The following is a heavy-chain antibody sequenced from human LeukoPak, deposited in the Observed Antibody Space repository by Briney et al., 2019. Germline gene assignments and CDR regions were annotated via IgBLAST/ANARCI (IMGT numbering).Heavy chain of an antibody. CDR1: GYTLTELS. D-gene: IGHD3-22*01. J-gene: IGHJ4*02. Sequence: EASVKVSCKVSGYTLTELSMHRARQAPGKGLEWMGGFDPEDGETIYAQKFQGRVTMTEDTSTDTAYMELSSLRSEDTAVYYCATADYYDSGGRFDYWGQGTLVTVSS. CDR2: FDPEDGET. CDR3: ATADYYDSGGRFDY. V-gene: IGHV1-24*01.